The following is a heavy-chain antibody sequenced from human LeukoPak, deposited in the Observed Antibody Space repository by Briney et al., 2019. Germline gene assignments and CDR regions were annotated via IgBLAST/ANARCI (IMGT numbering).Heavy chain of an antibody. J-gene: IGHJ6*03. D-gene: IGHD6-13*01. CDR2: ISAYNGNT. CDR1: GYTFTSYG. CDR3: ARSYSSSWYLYYYYYMDV. Sequence: ASVKVSCKASGYTFTSYGISWVRQAPGQGLEWMGWISAYNGNTNYAQKLQGRVTMTTDTSTSTAYMELRSLRSDDTAVYYCARSYSSSWYLYYYYYMDVWGKGTTVTISS. V-gene: IGHV1-18*01.